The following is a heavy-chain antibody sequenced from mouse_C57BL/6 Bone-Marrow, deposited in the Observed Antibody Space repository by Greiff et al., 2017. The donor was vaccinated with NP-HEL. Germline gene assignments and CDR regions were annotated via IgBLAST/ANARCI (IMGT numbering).Heavy chain of an antibody. J-gene: IGHJ3*01. Sequence: QVQLQQPGAELVMPGASVKLSCKASGYTFPSYWMHWVKQRPGQGLEWIGEIDPSDSYTNYNQKFKGQSTLTVDKSSSTAYMQLSSLTSEDSAVYYCAYGRTWFAYWGQGTLVTVSA. V-gene: IGHV1-69*01. CDR1: GYTFPSYW. CDR3: AYGRTWFAY. CDR2: IDPSDSYT. D-gene: IGHD2-10*02.